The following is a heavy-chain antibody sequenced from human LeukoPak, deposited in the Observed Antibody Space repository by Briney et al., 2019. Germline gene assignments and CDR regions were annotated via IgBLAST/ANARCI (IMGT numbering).Heavy chain of an antibody. Sequence: SETLSLTCTVSGGSISCYYWSWLRQPPGKGLEWIGYIHYSGSTNYNPSLKSRVTISEDTSKNQFSLKLSSVTAADTAVYYCARLANWAQDDYWGQGALVTVSS. CDR1: GGSISCYY. V-gene: IGHV4-59*08. CDR3: ARLANWAQDDY. J-gene: IGHJ4*02. CDR2: IHYSGST. D-gene: IGHD7-27*01.